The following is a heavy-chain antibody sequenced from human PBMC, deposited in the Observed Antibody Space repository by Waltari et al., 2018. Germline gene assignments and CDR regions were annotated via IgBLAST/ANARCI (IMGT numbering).Heavy chain of an antibody. CDR2: IYYSGST. CDR1: GGSISSSSYY. D-gene: IGHD2-2*01. V-gene: IGHV4-39*07. J-gene: IGHJ6*02. CDR3: GSLESPPYRYGMDV. Sequence: QLQLQESGPGLVKPSETLSLTCTVSGGSISSSSYYWGWIRQPPGKGLEWIGSIYYSGSTYYNPSLKSRVTVSVDTSKNQFSLKLSSVTAADTAVYYCGSLESPPYRYGMDVWGQGTTVTVSS.